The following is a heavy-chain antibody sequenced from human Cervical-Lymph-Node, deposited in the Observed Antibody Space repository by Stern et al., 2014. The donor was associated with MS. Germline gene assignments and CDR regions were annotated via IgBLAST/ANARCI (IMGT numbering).Heavy chain of an antibody. CDR3: ARGRGSKRYFDWLPGY. CDR1: GYTFTSYD. V-gene: IGHV1-8*01. CDR2: MNPNSGNT. Sequence: VQLVQSGADVKKPGASVKVSCKASGYTFTSYDINWVRQATGQGLEWMGWMNPNSGNTGYAQKFQGRVTMTRNTSISTAYMELSSLRSEDTAVYYCARGRGSKRYFDWLPGYWGQGTLVTVSS. D-gene: IGHD3-9*01. J-gene: IGHJ4*02.